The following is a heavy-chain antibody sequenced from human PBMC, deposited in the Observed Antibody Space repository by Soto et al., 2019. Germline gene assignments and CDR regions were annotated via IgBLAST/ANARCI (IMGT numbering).Heavy chain of an antibody. CDR3: ARGDHDFWSGYYKEYYYYGMDV. CDR2: IIPIFGTA. Sequence: SVKVSCKASGRTFSSYAISGVLRSPLRWLDWMGGIIPIFGTANYAQKFQGRVTITADESTSTAYMELSSLRSEDTAVYYCARGDHDFWSGYYKEYYYYGMDVWGQGTTFTVSS. V-gene: IGHV1-69*13. J-gene: IGHJ6*02. D-gene: IGHD3-3*01. CDR1: GRTFSSYA.